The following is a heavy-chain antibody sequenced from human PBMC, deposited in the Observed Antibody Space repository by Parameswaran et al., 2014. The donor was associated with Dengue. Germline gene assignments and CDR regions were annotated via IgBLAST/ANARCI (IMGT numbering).Heavy chain of an antibody. V-gene: IGHV1-69*01. D-gene: IGHD3-10*01. CDR3: ARELTMAYYYYGMDV. J-gene: IGHJ6*02. CDR2: IIPIFGTA. Sequence: WVRQAPGQGLEWMGGIIPIFGTANYAQKFQGRVTITADESTSTAYMELSSLRSEDTAVYYCARELTMAYYYYGMDVWGQGTTVTVSS.